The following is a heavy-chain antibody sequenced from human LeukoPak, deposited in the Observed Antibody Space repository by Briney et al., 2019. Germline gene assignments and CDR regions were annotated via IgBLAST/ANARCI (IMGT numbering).Heavy chain of an antibody. Sequence: EASVKVSCKASGYTFTGYYMHWVRQAPGQWLEWMGWINPNSGGTNYAQKFQGRVTMTRDTSISTAYMELSRLRSDDTAVYYCARDAGYCSSTSCQGGWFDPWGQGTLVTVSS. CDR1: GYTFTGYY. CDR3: ARDAGYCSSTSCQGGWFDP. D-gene: IGHD2-2*01. J-gene: IGHJ5*02. V-gene: IGHV1-2*02. CDR2: INPNSGGT.